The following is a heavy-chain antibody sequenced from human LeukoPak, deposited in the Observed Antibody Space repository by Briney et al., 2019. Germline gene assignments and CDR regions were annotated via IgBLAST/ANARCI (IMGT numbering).Heavy chain of an antibody. CDR1: GYTFTSYD. D-gene: IGHD3-10*01. CDR2: MNPNSGNT. V-gene: IGHV1-8*03. Sequence: GASVKVSCTTSGYTFTSYDINWVRQATGQGLEWMGWMNPNSGNTGYAQKFQGRVTITRNTSISTAYMELSSLRSEDTAVYYCARAALNNKRRAITMVRGVGFDPWGQGTLVTVSS. CDR3: ARAALNNKRRAITMVRGVGFDP. J-gene: IGHJ5*02.